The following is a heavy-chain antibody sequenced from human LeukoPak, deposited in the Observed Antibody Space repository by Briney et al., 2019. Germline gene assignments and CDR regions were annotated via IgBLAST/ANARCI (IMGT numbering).Heavy chain of an antibody. V-gene: IGHV3-53*01. CDR2: IYSGGST. D-gene: IGHD6-13*01. J-gene: IGHJ6*03. Sequence: QPGGSLRLSCAASGFTVSSNYMSWVRQAPGKGLEWVSVIYSGGSTYYADSVKGRFTISRDNSKNTLYLQMNSLRAEDTAVYYCARADYSSSWSHEYFYMDVWGKGTTVTVSS. CDR3: ARADYSSSWSHEYFYMDV. CDR1: GFTVSSNY.